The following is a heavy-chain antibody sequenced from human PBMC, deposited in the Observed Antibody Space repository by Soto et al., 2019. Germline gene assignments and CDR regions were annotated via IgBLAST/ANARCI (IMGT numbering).Heavy chain of an antibody. V-gene: IGHV3-21*01. CDR3: ARDPPTGTTLDWVDS. J-gene: IGHJ5*01. CDR2: ISSSGSFM. D-gene: IGHD1-7*01. CDR1: GFSFSSDS. Sequence: EVQLVESGGGLVKPGGSLSLSCVGSGFSFSSDSMGWVRQAPGKGLEWVSSISSSGSFMNYADSVKGRFTISRDNAKNSLYLQMSGLKDEDTAVYYCARDPPTGTTLDWVDSWGQGTLVTVSS.